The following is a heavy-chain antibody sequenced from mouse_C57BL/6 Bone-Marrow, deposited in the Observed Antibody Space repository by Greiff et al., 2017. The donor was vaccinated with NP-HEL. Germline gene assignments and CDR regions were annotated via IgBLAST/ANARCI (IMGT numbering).Heavy chain of an antibody. D-gene: IGHD2-5*01. CDR3: ARGGYSNFRYAMDY. V-gene: IGHV1-18*01. CDR1: GYTFTDYN. Sequence: EVKLLESGPELVKPGASVKISCKASGYTFTDYNMDWVKQSPGQSLEWIGDINPNNGGTIYNQKFKGKATLTVDKSSSTAYMELRSLTSEDTAVYYCARGGYSNFRYAMDYWGQGTSVTVSS. J-gene: IGHJ4*01. CDR2: INPNNGGT.